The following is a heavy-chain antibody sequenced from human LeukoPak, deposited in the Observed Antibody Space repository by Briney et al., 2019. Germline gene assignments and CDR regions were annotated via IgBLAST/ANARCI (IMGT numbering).Heavy chain of an antibody. CDR1: GFTFRRFG. D-gene: IGHD2-8*01. V-gene: IGHV3-30*02. CDR3: AKDRCSNGIGCYYYYMDV. Sequence: GGSLRLSCVASGFTFRRFGIHWVRQAPGKGLDWVTFIRTDGSNKYYADSVKGRFTISRDNSKNTLYLQMNSLRAEDTAVYYCAKDRCSNGIGCYYYYMDVWGKGTTVTISS. CDR2: IRTDGSNK. J-gene: IGHJ6*03.